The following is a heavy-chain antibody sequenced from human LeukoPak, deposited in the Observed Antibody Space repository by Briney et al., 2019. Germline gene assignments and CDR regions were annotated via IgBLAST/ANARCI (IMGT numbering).Heavy chain of an antibody. CDR1: GFTFSSYW. V-gene: IGHV3-74*01. CDR2: INNYGTTT. D-gene: IGHD1-26*01. CDR3: ARERQGRYGNYYMDV. J-gene: IGHJ6*03. Sequence: PGGSLRLSCAASGFTFSSYWMHWVRQAPGKGLVWVSRINNYGTTTTYADFVKGRFTISRDNAKNTLYLQMSSLRAEDTAVYYCARERQGRYGNYYMDVWGKGTTVTVSS.